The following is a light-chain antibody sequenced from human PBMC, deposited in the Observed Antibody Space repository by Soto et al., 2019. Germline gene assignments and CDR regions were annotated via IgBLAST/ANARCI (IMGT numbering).Light chain of an antibody. Sequence: DIQMTQSPSTLSASVGDRVTITCRASQTISSWLAWYQQKPGKAPKLLIYKASSLESGVPSRFSGSGSGTEFTLTISSLQPDDFATYYCQQYNNYQWTFDQGTKVEIK. CDR3: QQYNNYQWT. CDR2: KAS. V-gene: IGKV1-5*03. J-gene: IGKJ1*01. CDR1: QTISSW.